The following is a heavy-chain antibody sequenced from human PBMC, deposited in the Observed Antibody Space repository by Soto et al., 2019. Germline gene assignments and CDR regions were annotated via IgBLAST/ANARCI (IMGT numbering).Heavy chain of an antibody. CDR3: ARSALVVVAASPVYGMDV. CDR1: GYSFTSYW. Sequence: GESLKLSCKGSGYSFTSYWIGWVRQMPGKGLEWMGIIYPGDSDTRYSPSFQGQATISADKSISTAYLQWSSLKASDTAMYYCARSALVVVAASPVYGMDVWGQGTTVTVSS. CDR2: IYPGDSDT. J-gene: IGHJ6*02. V-gene: IGHV5-51*01. D-gene: IGHD2-15*01.